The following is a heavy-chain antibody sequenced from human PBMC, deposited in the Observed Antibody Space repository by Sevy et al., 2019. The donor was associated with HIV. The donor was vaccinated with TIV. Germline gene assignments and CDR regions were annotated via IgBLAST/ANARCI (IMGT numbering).Heavy chain of an antibody. J-gene: IGHJ5*02. D-gene: IGHD2-15*01. CDR3: ARLECSGEDNCYNH. CDR2: IFYRGTT. Sequence: SETLSLTCNVSGASIRSYSWTWIQQPPGKGLEWIGNIFYRGTTDYNPSLKSRVTISVDTSQNQVSLWVNSVTASDTAVYFCARLECSGEDNCYNHWGQGTPVTVSS. V-gene: IGHV4-59*01. CDR1: GASIRSYS.